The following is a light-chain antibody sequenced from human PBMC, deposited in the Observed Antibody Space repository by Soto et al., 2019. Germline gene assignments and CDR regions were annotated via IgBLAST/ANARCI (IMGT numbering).Light chain of an antibody. J-gene: IGLJ1*01. CDR1: SSDVGGYNY. Sequence: QSALTQPASVSGSPGQSITISCTGTSSDVGGYNYVSWYQQHPGKAPELMIYDVSNRPSGVSNRSSGSKSGNTASLTISGLQAEDEADYYCSSYTSSSFYVFGTGTKLTVL. CDR2: DVS. V-gene: IGLV2-14*01. CDR3: SSYTSSSFYV.